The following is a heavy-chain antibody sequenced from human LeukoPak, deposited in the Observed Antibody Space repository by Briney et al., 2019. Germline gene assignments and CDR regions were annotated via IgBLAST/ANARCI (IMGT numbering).Heavy chain of an antibody. CDR2: INHSGST. Sequence: SETLSLTCAVYGGSFSGYYWSWIRQPPGKGLEWIGEINHSGSTNYNPSLKSRVTISVDTSKNQFSLKLSFVTAADTAVYYCARLGKARQCSTSCYGRIYYFDYWGQGTLVTVSS. CDR1: GGSFSGYY. D-gene: IGHD2-2*01. J-gene: IGHJ4*02. V-gene: IGHV4-34*01. CDR3: ARLGKARQCSTSCYGRIYYFDY.